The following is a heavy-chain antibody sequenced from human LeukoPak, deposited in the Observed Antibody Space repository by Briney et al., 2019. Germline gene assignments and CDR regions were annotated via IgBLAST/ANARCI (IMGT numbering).Heavy chain of an antibody. Sequence: GGSLRLACAASGFTFSSYGMHWVRQAPGKGLEWVAVISYDGSNKYYADSVKGRFTISRDNSKNTLYLQMNSLRAEDTAVYYCAKDSVLERRPSTLDYWGQGTLVTVSS. CDR1: GFTFSSYG. CDR2: ISYDGSNK. D-gene: IGHD1-1*01. CDR3: AKDSVLERRPSTLDY. V-gene: IGHV3-30*18. J-gene: IGHJ4*02.